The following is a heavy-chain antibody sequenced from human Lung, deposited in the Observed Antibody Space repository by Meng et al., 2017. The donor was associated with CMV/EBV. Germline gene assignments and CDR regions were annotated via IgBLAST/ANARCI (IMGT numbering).Heavy chain of an antibody. CDR2: INSDGSST. J-gene: IGHJ6*02. D-gene: IGHD3-10*01. CDR1: GFTFSSYW. V-gene: IGHV3-74*01. CDR3: ARDLRVRGVKDGSRYYGMDV. Sequence: GESXKIPCAGSGFTFSSYWMHWVRQAPGKGLVWVSRINSDGSSTSYTASVKGRFTISRDNAKNTLYLQMNSLRAEDTAVYYCARDLRVRGVKDGSRYYGMDVWGQGTTVTVSS.